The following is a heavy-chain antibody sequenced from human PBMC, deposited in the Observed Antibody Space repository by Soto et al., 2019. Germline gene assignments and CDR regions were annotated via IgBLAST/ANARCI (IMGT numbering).Heavy chain of an antibody. CDR1: GGSISSYY. Sequence: SETLSLTCTVSGGSISSYYWSWIRQPPGKGLEWIGYIYYSGSTNYNPSLKSRVTISVDTSKNQFSLKLSSVTAADTAVYYCARWYGGSLDYWGQGTLGTGS. D-gene: IGHD4-17*01. V-gene: IGHV4-59*01. CDR3: ARWYGGSLDY. CDR2: IYYSGST. J-gene: IGHJ4*02.